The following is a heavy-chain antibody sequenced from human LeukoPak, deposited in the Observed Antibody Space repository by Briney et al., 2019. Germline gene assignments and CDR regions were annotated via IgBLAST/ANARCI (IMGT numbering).Heavy chain of an antibody. V-gene: IGHV1-69*04. CDR2: IIPILGIA. CDR1: GGTFSSYA. Sequence: SVKVSCKASGGTFSSYAISWVRQAPGQGLEWMGRIIPILGIANYAQKFQGRVTITADKSTSTAYMELSSLRSEDTAVYYCARVLRFLEWLPHDGYYYYGMDVWGQGTTVTVPS. J-gene: IGHJ6*02. CDR3: ARVLRFLEWLPHDGYYYYGMDV. D-gene: IGHD3-3*01.